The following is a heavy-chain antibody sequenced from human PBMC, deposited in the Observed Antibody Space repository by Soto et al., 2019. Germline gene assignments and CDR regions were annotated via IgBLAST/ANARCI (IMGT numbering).Heavy chain of an antibody. Sequence: EVLLVESGGGVVQPGGSLKLSCAASGFVFKDSSIHWVRQASGKGLEWVGRIRDRAYNYATAYTASVKGRFTVSRDDSNNTAYLKMDSLKTEDTAIYYCTRLISAAQDYWGQGTLVTVSS. CDR2: IRDRAYNYAT. CDR1: GFVFKDSS. CDR3: TRLISAAQDY. V-gene: IGHV3-73*01. J-gene: IGHJ4*02. D-gene: IGHD3-10*01.